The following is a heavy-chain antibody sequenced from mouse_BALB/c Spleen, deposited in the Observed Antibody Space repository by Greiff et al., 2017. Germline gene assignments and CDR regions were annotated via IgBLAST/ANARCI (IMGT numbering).Heavy chain of an antibody. J-gene: IGHJ4*01. CDR3: ARALSTMIMDY. Sequence: DVMLVESGGGLVKPGGSLKLSCAASGFTFSSYAMSWVRQTPEKRLEWVASISSGGSTYYPDSVKGRFTISRDNARNILYLQMSSLRSEDTAMYYCARALSTMIMDYWGQGTSVTVSS. V-gene: IGHV5-6-5*01. D-gene: IGHD2-4*01. CDR1: GFTFSSYA. CDR2: ISSGGST.